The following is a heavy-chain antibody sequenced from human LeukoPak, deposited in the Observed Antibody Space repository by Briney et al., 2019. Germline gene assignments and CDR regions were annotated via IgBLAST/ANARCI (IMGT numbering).Heavy chain of an antibody. CDR2: THYSGST. CDR3: ARGIVIGHYFDY. CDR1: GGSISSYY. V-gene: IGHV4-59*01. J-gene: IGHJ4*02. Sequence: SETLSLTCTVSGGSISSYYWSWLRQPPGKGLEYIGYTHYSGSTNYNPSLKSRVTISLDTSGNQFSLKLSSVTAADTAVYYCARGIVIGHYFDYWGQGTLVTVSS. D-gene: IGHD3-16*02.